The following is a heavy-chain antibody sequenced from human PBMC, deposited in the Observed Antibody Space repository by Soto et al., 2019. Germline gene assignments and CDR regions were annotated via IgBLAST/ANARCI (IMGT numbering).Heavy chain of an antibody. CDR1: GFSLSTSGVG. V-gene: IGHV2-5*02. J-gene: IGHJ6*02. CDR3: ARYFYEISDYSPWDYGMDV. CDR2: IYWDDDK. Sequence: QITLKESGPTLMKPTQTLTLTCTLSGFSLSTSGVGVGWIRQTPEKALEWLALIYWDDDKRYSPSLKSRLTITKDTSKNQEFLTMTNMDPVDTATYYCARYFYEISDYSPWDYGMDVWGQGTTVTVSS. D-gene: IGHD3-22*01.